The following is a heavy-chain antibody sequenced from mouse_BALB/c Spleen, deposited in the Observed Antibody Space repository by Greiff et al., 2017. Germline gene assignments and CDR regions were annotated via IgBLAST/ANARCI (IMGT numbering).Heavy chain of an antibody. D-gene: IGHD2-1*01. CDR2: ISYSGST. CDR3: ARGGYYGNYGYFDY. CDR1: GYSITSDYA. Sequence: EVKLMESGPGLVKPSQSLSLTCTVTGYSITSDYAWNWIRQFPGNKLEWMGYISYSGSTSYNPSLKSRISITRDTSKNQFFLQLNSVTTEDTATYYCARGGYYGNYGYFDYWGQGTTLTVSS. J-gene: IGHJ2*01. V-gene: IGHV3-2*02.